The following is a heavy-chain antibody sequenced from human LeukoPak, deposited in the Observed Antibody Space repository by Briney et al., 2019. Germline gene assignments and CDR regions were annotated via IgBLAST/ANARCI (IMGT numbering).Heavy chain of an antibody. J-gene: IGHJ6*03. Sequence: SETLSLTCAVYGGSFSGYYWGWIRQPPGKGLEWVGEINHSGRTNYNPSLKRRVTISVDTTKKEFSRKRSYMTAAETAVYYCARATLLYSSSPPRRYNYYMDVWGKGTTVTVSS. CDR2: INHSGRT. CDR3: ARATLLYSSSPPRRYNYYMDV. CDR1: GGSFSGYY. V-gene: IGHV4-34*01. D-gene: IGHD6-6*01.